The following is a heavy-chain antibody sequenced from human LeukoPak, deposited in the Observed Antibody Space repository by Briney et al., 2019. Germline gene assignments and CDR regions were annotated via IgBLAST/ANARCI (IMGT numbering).Heavy chain of an antibody. CDR2: IYYSGRT. CDR3: ARRSSSSGYFDY. J-gene: IGHJ4*02. D-gene: IGHD6-6*01. V-gene: IGHV4-31*03. CDR1: GGSISSGGYY. Sequence: SQTLSLTCTVSGGSISSGGYYWSWIRQHPGKGLEWMEYIYYSGRTYYNPSLESRVIISLDTSKNQFSLKLSSVTAADTAVYYCARRSSSSGYFDYWGQGTLVTVSS.